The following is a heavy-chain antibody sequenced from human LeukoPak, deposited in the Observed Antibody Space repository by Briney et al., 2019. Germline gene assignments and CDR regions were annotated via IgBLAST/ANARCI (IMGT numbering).Heavy chain of an antibody. Sequence: GGSLRLSCAASGFTFTTYAMIWVRRAPGKGLEWVGRIKSKTDGGTTDYAAPVKGRFTISRDDSKNTLYLQMNSLKTEDTAVYYCTTDPEGGEVGATGGSFDYWGQGTLVTVSS. CDR3: TTDPEGGEVGATGGSFDY. J-gene: IGHJ4*02. CDR1: GFTFTTYA. V-gene: IGHV3-15*01. CDR2: IKSKTDGGTT. D-gene: IGHD1-26*01.